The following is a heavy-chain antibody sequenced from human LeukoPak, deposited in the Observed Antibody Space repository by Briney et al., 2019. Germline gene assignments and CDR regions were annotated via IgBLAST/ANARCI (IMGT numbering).Heavy chain of an antibody. CDR3: ARDREEAAAVVFDY. V-gene: IGHV3-30-3*01. J-gene: IGHJ4*02. Sequence: PGGSLRLSCAASGFTFSSYAMHWVRQAPGKGLEWVAVISYDGSNKYYADSVKGRFTISRDNSKNTLYLQMNSLRAEDTAVYYCARDREEAAAVVFDYWGQGTLVTVSS. D-gene: IGHD6-13*01. CDR1: GFTFSSYA. CDR2: ISYDGSNK.